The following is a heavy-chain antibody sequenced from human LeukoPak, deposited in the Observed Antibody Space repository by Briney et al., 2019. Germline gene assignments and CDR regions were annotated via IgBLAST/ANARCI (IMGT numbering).Heavy chain of an antibody. J-gene: IGHJ4*02. CDR2: ISSSSSYI. CDR1: GFTFSSYS. Sequence: GGSLRLSCAASGFTFSSYSMNWVRQAPGQGLEWVSSISSSSSYIYYADSVKGRFTISRDNAKNSLYLQMNSLRAEDTAVYYCARDSLWFGELDYWGQGTLVTVSS. D-gene: IGHD3-10*01. CDR3: ARDSLWFGELDY. V-gene: IGHV3-21*01.